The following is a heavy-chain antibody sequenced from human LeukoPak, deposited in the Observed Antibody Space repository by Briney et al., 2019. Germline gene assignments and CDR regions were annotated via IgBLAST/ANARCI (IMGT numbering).Heavy chain of an antibody. V-gene: IGHV3-23*01. CDR2: VSGSGGAT. CDR1: GFTFSNYA. D-gene: IGHD5-24*01. Sequence: GGSLRLSCAASGFTFSNYAMSWVRQAPGKGLEWVSGVSGSGGATYYADSVKGRFTISRDNSKNTLYLQMNSLRAEDTAVYYCARVYNTNYAYFDYWGQGTLVTVSS. CDR3: ARVYNTNYAYFDY. J-gene: IGHJ4*02.